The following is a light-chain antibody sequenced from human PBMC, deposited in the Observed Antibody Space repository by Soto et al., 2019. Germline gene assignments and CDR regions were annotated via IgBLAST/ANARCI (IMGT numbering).Light chain of an antibody. Sequence: DIQMAPYPSTLFASVGDRVIITFRASQTVSNWLAWYQHKPGTAPKLLIYAASSLQSGVPSRFSGSGSGTDFTLTISSLQPEDFATYYCQQSYSTPLTFGGGTKVDI. CDR3: QQSYSTPLT. CDR1: QTVSNW. V-gene: IGKV1-39*01. CDR2: AAS. J-gene: IGKJ4*01.